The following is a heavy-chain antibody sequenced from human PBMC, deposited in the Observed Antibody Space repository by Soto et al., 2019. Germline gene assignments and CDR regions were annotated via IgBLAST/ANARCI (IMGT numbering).Heavy chain of an antibody. V-gene: IGHV1-24*01. J-gene: IGHJ5*02. CDR3: ATVPGRYCSSTSCYTYNWFDP. CDR1: GYTLTELP. D-gene: IGHD2-2*01. CDR2: FDPEDGET. Sequence: ASVKVSCKFSGYTLTELPMHWVRQAPGKGLEWMGGFDPEDGETIDAQKFQGRVTMTEDTSTDTAYMELSSLRSEDTAVYYCATVPGRYCSSTSCYTYNWFDPWGQGTLVTVSS.